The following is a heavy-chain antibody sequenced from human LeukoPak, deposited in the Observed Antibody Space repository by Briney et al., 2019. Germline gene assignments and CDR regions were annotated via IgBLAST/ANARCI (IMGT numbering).Heavy chain of an antibody. D-gene: IGHD2-21*02. CDR3: VREDTPTTANY. J-gene: IGHJ4*02. CDR2: ISGGGDIT. CDR1: GFNFANHA. V-gene: IGHV3-23*01. Sequence: GGSLRLSCAASGFNFANHAMSWVRQTAGKGLEWVSDISGGGDITYYADFVKGRFTISRDNSKDTLFLQMHSLRPGDTAVYYCVREDTPTTANYWGQGTLVTISS.